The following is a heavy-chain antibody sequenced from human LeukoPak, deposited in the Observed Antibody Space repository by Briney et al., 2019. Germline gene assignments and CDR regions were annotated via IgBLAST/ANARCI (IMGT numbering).Heavy chain of an antibody. CDR3: AREDVEMATSYFDY. V-gene: IGHV1-18*01. CDR1: GYTFSSYG. J-gene: IGHJ4*02. Sequence: GASVKVSCKASGYTFSSYGISWVRQAPGQGLEWMGWISAYNGNTNYAQKLQGRVTMTTDTSTSTAYMEVRSLRSDDTAVYYCAREDVEMATSYFDYWGQGTLVTVSS. CDR2: ISAYNGNT. D-gene: IGHD5-24*01.